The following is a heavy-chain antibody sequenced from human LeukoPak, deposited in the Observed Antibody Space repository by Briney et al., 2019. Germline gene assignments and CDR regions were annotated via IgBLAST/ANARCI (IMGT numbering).Heavy chain of an antibody. J-gene: IGHJ3*02. V-gene: IGHV3-11*04. CDR1: GFTFSDYY. D-gene: IGHD3-22*01. CDR2: ISSSSSTI. CDR3: ARDSVRTYYYDSSGYLNDAFDI. Sequence: PGGSLRLSCAASGFTFSDYYMSWIRQAPGKGLEWVSYISSSSSTIYYADSVKGRFTISRGNAKNSLYLQMNSLRAEDTAVYYCARDSVRTYYYDSSGYLNDAFDIWGQGTMVTVSS.